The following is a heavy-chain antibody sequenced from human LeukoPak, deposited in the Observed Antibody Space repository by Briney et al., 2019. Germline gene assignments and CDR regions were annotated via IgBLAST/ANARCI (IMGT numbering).Heavy chain of an antibody. Sequence: ASVKVSCKVSGYTLTELSMHWVRQAPGKGLEWMGGFDPEDGETIYAQKFQGRVTMTEDTSTDTAYMELSSLRSEDTAVYYCATSGGGIVGATLLPFDYWGQGTLVTVSS. J-gene: IGHJ4*02. V-gene: IGHV1-24*01. CDR1: GYTLTELS. CDR3: ATSGGGIVGATLLPFDY. CDR2: FDPEDGET. D-gene: IGHD1-26*01.